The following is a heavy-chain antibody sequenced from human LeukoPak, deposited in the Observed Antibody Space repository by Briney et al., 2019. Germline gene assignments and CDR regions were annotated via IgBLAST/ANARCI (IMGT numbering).Heavy chain of an antibody. CDR1: GFTFSSYS. CDR3: ARAYCSGGSCYPFDY. V-gene: IGHV3-21*01. CDR2: ISSSSSYI. D-gene: IGHD2-15*01. J-gene: IGHJ4*02. Sequence: YPGGSLRLSCAASGFTFSSYSMNSVRQAPGKGLEWVSSISSSSSYIYYADSVKGRFTISRDNAKNSLYLQMNSLRAEDTAVYYCARAYCSGGSCYPFDYWGQGTLVTVSS.